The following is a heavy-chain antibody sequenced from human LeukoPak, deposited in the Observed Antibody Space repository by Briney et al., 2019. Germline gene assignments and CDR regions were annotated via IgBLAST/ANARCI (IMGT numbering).Heavy chain of an antibody. CDR1: GFTFSDYY. Sequence: KPGGSLRLSCAASGFTFSDYYMSWIRQAPGKGLEWVSHISRSGSTVYYADSVKGRFTISRDNSKNTLYLQMNSLRAEDTAVYYCARALLLYDILTGYYPQAFDYWGQGTLVTVSS. CDR3: ARALLLYDILTGYYPQAFDY. J-gene: IGHJ4*02. CDR2: ISRSGSTV. V-gene: IGHV3-11*04. D-gene: IGHD3-9*01.